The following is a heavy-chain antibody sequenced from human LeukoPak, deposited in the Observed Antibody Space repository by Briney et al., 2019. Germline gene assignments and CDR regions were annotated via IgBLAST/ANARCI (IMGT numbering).Heavy chain of an antibody. CDR3: AKDRGSGWYLQYYFDY. CDR1: GFTFSSYA. J-gene: IGHJ4*02. V-gene: IGHV3-23*01. D-gene: IGHD6-19*01. Sequence: GGSLRLSXAASGFTFSSYAMSWVRQAPGKGLEWVSAISGSGGSTYYADSVKGRFTISRDNSKNTLYLQMNSLRAEDTAVYYCAKDRGSGWYLQYYFDYWGQGTLVTVSS. CDR2: ISGSGGST.